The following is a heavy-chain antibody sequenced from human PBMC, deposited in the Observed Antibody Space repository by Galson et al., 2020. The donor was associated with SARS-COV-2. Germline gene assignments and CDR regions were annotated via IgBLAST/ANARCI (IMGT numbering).Heavy chain of an antibody. CDR2: ISYDGSNK. V-gene: IGHV3-30*18. Sequence: LSLTCAASGFTFSSYGMHWVRQAPGKGLEWVAVISYDGSNKYYADSVKGRFTISRDNSKNTLYLQMNSLRAEDTAVYYCAKARGGNYYYGMDVWGQGTTVTVSS. CDR3: AKARGGNYYYGMDV. CDR1: GFTFSSYG. D-gene: IGHD3-10*01. J-gene: IGHJ6*02.